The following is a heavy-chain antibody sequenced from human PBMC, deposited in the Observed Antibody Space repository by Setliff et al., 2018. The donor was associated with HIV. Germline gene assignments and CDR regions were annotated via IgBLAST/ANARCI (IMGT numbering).Heavy chain of an antibody. Sequence: PSETLSLTCTVSGGSITSSSYYWGWIRQVPGKGLEWIGSLYYSGNTYYNPSLKSRVTISADKSKNQFSLKLSSVTAADTAVYYCARQPYPHLYYYMDVWGKGTTVTVSS. V-gene: IGHV4-39*01. J-gene: IGHJ6*03. CDR1: GGSITSSSYY. CDR2: LYYSGNT. CDR3: ARQPYPHLYYYMDV.